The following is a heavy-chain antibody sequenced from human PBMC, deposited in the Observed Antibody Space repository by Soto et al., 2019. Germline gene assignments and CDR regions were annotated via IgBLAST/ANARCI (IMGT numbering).Heavy chain of an antibody. V-gene: IGHV6-1*01. D-gene: IGHD4-17*01. Sequence: SQTLSLACAISGDSVSSNSAAWNWIRQSPSRGLEWLGGTYHRSKWYNDYAVSVKSRITINPDTSKNQFSLQLNSVTPEDTAVYYCARDRSYGGNSVWAGDDAFDIWGQGTMVTVSS. CDR2: TYHRSKWYN. CDR1: GDSVSSNSAA. CDR3: ARDRSYGGNSVWAGDDAFDI. J-gene: IGHJ3*02.